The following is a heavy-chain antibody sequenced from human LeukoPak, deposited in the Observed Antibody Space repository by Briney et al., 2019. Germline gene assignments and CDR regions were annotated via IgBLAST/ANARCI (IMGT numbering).Heavy chain of an antibody. CDR2: IIPIFGTA. CDR1: GGTFSSYA. D-gene: IGHD6-19*01. Sequence: GASVKVSCKASGGTFSSYAISWVRRAPGQGLEWMGGIIPIFGTANYAQKFQGRVTITADKSTSTAYMELSSLRSEDTAVYYCARGGIAVDRFDYWGQGTLVTVSS. J-gene: IGHJ4*02. V-gene: IGHV1-69*06. CDR3: ARGGIAVDRFDY.